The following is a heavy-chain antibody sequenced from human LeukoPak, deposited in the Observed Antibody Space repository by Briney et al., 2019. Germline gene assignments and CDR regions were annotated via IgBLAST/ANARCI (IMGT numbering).Heavy chain of an antibody. Sequence: GASVKVSCKASGYTFTGYFMHWVRQAPGQGLEWLAWINPNSGGTNYAQKFQGRVTLTRDTSISTAYMELSRLRSDDTAVYYCARGTCSGTTCYNFDYWGQGTLVTVSS. CDR3: ARGTCSGTTCYNFDY. CDR2: INPNSGGT. CDR1: GYTFTGYF. J-gene: IGHJ4*02. V-gene: IGHV1-2*02. D-gene: IGHD2-15*01.